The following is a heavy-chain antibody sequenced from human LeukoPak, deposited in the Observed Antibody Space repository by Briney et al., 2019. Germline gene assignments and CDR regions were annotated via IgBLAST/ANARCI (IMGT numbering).Heavy chain of an antibody. CDR1: GFTFSSYD. Sequence: GGSLRLSCAASGFTFSSYDMHWVRHATGKGLEWVSAIGTAGDTYYPGSVKGRFTISRGNAKNSLYLQMNSLRAGDTAVYYCARDSHGDYSFDYWGQGTLVTVSS. J-gene: IGHJ4*02. V-gene: IGHV3-13*01. CDR3: ARDSHGDYSFDY. CDR2: IGTAGDT. D-gene: IGHD4-17*01.